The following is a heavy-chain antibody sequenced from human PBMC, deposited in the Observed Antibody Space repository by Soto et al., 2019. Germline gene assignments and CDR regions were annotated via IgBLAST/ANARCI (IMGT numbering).Heavy chain of an antibody. Sequence: KSSETLSLTCTVSGGSISSYYLSWIRQPPGKGLEWIGYIYYSGSTNYNPSLKSRVTISVDTSKNQFSLKLSSVTAADTAVYYCARANGGYDSSGYYYRCAFDIWGQGTMVTVSS. CDR1: GGSISSYY. J-gene: IGHJ3*02. CDR3: ARANGGYDSSGYYYRCAFDI. V-gene: IGHV4-59*01. D-gene: IGHD3-22*01. CDR2: IYYSGST.